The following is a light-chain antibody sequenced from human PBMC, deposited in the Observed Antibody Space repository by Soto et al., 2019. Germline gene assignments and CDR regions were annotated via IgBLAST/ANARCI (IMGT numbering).Light chain of an antibody. CDR1: SSNNGSNY. J-gene: IGLJ1*01. V-gene: IGLV1-47*01. CDR2: RNN. Sequence: QSVLTQPPSASGTPGQRVTISCSGSSSNNGSNYVYWYQQLPGTAPKLLIYRNNQRPSGVPDRFSGSKSGTSASLAISGLRSEDEADYYCAAWDDSLSGCYVFGTGTKLTVL. CDR3: AAWDDSLSGCYV.